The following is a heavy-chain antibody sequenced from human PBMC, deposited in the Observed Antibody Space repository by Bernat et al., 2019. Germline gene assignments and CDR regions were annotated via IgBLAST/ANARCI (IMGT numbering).Heavy chain of an antibody. V-gene: IGHV3-11*05. CDR3: ARGTSTSAPYMDV. CDR2: ISSSSSYT. J-gene: IGHJ6*03. CDR1: GFIFSDYY. Sequence: VQLVESGGGVVQPGGSLRLSCTASGFIFSDYYMSWIRQAPGKGLDWVSYISSSSSYTNYADSVKGRFTISRDNAKNSLYLQMNSLRAEDTAVYYCARGTSTSAPYMDVWGKGTTVTVSS.